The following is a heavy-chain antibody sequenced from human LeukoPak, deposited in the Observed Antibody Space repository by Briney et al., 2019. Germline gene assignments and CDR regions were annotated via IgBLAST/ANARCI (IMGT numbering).Heavy chain of an antibody. J-gene: IGHJ4*02. CDR3: ARDSRWLQSLDY. Sequence: SETLFLTCTVSGGSISSGSYYWSWIRQPAGKGLEWIGRIYTSGSTNYNPSLKSRVTISVDTSKNQFSLKLSSVTAADTAVYYCARDSRWLQSLDYWGQGTLVTVSS. D-gene: IGHD5-24*01. CDR1: GGSISSGSYY. CDR2: IYTSGST. V-gene: IGHV4-61*02.